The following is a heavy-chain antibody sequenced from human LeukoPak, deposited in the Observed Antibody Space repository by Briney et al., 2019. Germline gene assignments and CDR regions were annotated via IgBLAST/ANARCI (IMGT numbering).Heavy chain of an antibody. Sequence: GASVKVSCKASGGTFSSYAISWVRQAPEQGLEWMGRIIPIFGIANYAQKFQGRVTITADKSTSTAYMELSSLRSEDTAVYYCARSAYCGGDCYDHFDYWGQGTLVTVSS. J-gene: IGHJ4*02. CDR1: GGTFSSYA. CDR3: ARSAYCGGDCYDHFDY. V-gene: IGHV1-69*04. D-gene: IGHD2-21*02. CDR2: IIPIFGIA.